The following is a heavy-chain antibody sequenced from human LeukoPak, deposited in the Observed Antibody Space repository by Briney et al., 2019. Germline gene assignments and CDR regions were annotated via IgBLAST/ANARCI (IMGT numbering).Heavy chain of an antibody. CDR2: IWYDGSDK. J-gene: IGHJ2*01. CDR1: GFTFSSYG. Sequence: PGRSLRLSCAASGFTFSSYGIHWVRQAPGKGLEWVAVIWYDGSDKYYADSVKGRFIISRDNSKNTLFLQMNSLRAEDTAVYYCARAPSGWSDYWYFDLWGRGTLVTVSS. D-gene: IGHD6-19*01. CDR3: ARAPSGWSDYWYFDL. V-gene: IGHV3-33*01.